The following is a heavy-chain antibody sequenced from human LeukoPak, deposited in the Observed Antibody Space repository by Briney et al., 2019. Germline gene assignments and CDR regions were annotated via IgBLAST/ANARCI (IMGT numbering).Heavy chain of an antibody. D-gene: IGHD4-17*01. Sequence: PGGSLRLSCAASGFTFSSFSMNWVRQAPGKGREGISYIASSSSSMYYADSVKGRFTISRDNAKNSLYLQMNSLTAEDTAVYYCARVRSYGDSAYWGQGTLVTVSS. CDR2: IASSSSSM. J-gene: IGHJ4*02. CDR1: GFTFSSFS. CDR3: ARVRSYGDSAY. V-gene: IGHV3-48*04.